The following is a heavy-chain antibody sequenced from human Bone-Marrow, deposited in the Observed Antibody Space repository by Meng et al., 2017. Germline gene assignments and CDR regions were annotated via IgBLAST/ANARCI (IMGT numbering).Heavy chain of an antibody. J-gene: IGHJ6*02. V-gene: IGHV1-2*02. D-gene: IGHD3-16*01. CDR3: VCIYYYGCYYYYYGMDV. Sequence: ASVKVSCKPSGYTFTVYYMHWVRQAPGQGLEWMGWINPISGGTNYARKFQCRVTLIRDTSIRTAYMELSRLRSDDTAVYYCVCIYYYGCYYYYYGMDVWGQGTTVTVSS. CDR1: GYTFTVYY. CDR2: INPISGGT.